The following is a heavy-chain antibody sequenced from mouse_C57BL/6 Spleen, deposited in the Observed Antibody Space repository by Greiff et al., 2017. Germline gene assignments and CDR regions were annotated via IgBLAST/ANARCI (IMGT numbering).Heavy chain of an antibody. CDR2: IDPSDSET. J-gene: IGHJ1*03. V-gene: IGHV1-52*01. CDR3: ARVYYDYPSWYFDV. D-gene: IGHD2-4*01. Sequence: QVQLQQPGAELVRPGSSVKLSCKASGYTFTSYWMHWVKQRPIQGLEWIGNIDPSDSETHYNQKFKDKATLTVDKSSSTAYMQLSSLTSENSAVYCGARVYYDYPSWYFDVWGTGTTVTVSS. CDR1: GYTFTSYW.